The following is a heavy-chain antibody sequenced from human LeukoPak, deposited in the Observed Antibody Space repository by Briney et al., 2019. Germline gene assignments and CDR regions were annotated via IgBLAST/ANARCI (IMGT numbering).Heavy chain of an antibody. CDR3: ARDLLMTAVPYFDY. V-gene: IGHV1-18*01. J-gene: IGHJ4*02. Sequence: APVKVSCKASGYTFTSYGISWVRQAPGQGLEGMGWISAYNGNTNYAQKLQGRVTITTDESTYTSYMELSSLRSGDTAVYYCARDLLMTAVPYFDYWGQGTLVTVSS. D-gene: IGHD2-21*02. CDR1: GYTFTSYG. CDR2: ISAYNGNT.